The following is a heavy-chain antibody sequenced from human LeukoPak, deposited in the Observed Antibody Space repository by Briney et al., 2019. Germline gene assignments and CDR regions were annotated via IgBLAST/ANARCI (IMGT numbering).Heavy chain of an antibody. CDR3: ARASSGWFRRGPGDAFDI. J-gene: IGHJ3*02. Sequence: SETLSLTCTVSGGSISSGSYYWSWIRQPAGKGLEWIGRIYTSGSTNYNPSLKSRVTISVDTSKNQFSLKLSSVTAADTAVYYCARASSGWFRRGPGDAFDIWGQGTMVTVSS. V-gene: IGHV4-61*02. D-gene: IGHD6-19*01. CDR1: GGSISSGSYY. CDR2: IYTSGST.